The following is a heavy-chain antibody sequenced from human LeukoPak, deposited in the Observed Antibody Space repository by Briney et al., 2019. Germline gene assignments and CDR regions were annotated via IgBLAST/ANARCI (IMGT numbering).Heavy chain of an antibody. CDR3: AVSSYRTGGYYYYYGMDV. D-gene: IGHD6-6*01. CDR1: GFTFSSYA. Sequence: LGGSLRLSCAASGFTFSSYAMHWVRQAPGKGLEWVAVISYDGSNKYYADSVKGRFTISRDNSKNTLYLQMNSLRAEDTAVYYCAVSSYRTGGYYYYYGMDVWGKGTTVTVSS. J-gene: IGHJ6*04. CDR2: ISYDGSNK. V-gene: IGHV3-30*04.